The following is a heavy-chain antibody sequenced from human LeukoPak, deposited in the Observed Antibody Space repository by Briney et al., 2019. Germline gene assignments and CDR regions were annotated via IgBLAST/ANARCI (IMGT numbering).Heavy chain of an antibody. CDR3: GRFYFDSSGVIGDY. J-gene: IGHJ4*02. D-gene: IGHD3-22*01. Sequence: PSGTLSLTCAVSGGSISSTNWWNWVRQPPGKGLEWIGEIYYSGSTKYNPSLMSRITISVDKSKNQISLKLSSVTAADTAAYYCGRFYFDSSGVIGDYWGQGTLITVSS. V-gene: IGHV4-4*02. CDR2: IYYSGST. CDR1: GGSISSTNW.